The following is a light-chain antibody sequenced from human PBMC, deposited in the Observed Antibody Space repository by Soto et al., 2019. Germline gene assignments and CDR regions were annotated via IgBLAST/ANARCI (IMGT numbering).Light chain of an antibody. CDR3: QQYNSFWT. Sequence: DIQMTQSPSTLSASVGDRVTITCRASQSISSWLAWYQQKPGKAPKLLIYDVSSLESGVPSRFSGSGSGTEFTLTINSLQPDDSATYYCQQYNSFWTSGQGTKV. CDR1: QSISSW. J-gene: IGKJ1*01. V-gene: IGKV1-5*01. CDR2: DVS.